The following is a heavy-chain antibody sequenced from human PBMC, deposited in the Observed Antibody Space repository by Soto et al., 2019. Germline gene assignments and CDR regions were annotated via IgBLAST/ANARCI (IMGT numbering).Heavy chain of an antibody. V-gene: IGHV1-18*01. Sequence: QVHLVQSGAEVKKPGASVKVSCKGSGYAFTTYGITLVRQAPGQGLEWMGWISAHNGNTNYAQKLQGKVTVTRDTSTSTDYMELRSLKSDDTAVYYCARGRYGDYCGQGALVTVSS. J-gene: IGHJ4*02. D-gene: IGHD1-1*01. CDR3: ARGRYGDY. CDR2: ISAHNGNT. CDR1: GYAFTTYG.